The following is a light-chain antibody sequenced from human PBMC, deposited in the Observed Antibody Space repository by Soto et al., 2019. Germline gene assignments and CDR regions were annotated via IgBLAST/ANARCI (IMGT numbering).Light chain of an antibody. V-gene: IGKV1-39*01. J-gene: IGKJ1*01. Sequence: DIRMTQSPSSLSASAGDRVTITCRASASISTFLNWYQQTPGKAPKLLIYGASSLQTGVPSRFSGSGSGTDFTLTISSLQPEDFATYFCQQSYSTLGTFGQGTKVDIK. CDR1: ASISTF. CDR3: QQSYSTLGT. CDR2: GAS.